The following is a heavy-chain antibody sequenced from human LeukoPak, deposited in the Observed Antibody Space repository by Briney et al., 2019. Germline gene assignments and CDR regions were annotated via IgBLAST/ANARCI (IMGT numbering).Heavy chain of an antibody. D-gene: IGHD3-9*01. CDR3: TRRGRYFDWLSY. V-gene: IGHV4-39*01. CDR1: GGSISSSSYY. J-gene: IGHJ4*02. Sequence: SETLSLTCTVSGGSISSSSYYWGWIRQPPGKGLEWIGSIYYSGSTYYNPSLKSRVTISVDTSKNQFSLKLSSVTAADTAVYYCTRRGRYFDWLSYWGQGTLVTVSS. CDR2: IYYSGST.